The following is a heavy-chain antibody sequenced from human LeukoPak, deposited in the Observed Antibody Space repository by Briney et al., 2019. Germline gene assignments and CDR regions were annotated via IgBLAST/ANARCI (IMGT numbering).Heavy chain of an antibody. V-gene: IGHV3-7*03. D-gene: IGHD3-22*01. J-gene: IGHJ4*02. CDR2: IKQDGSEK. CDR1: GFTFSSYW. CDR3: ARDRPFTYYYDSSGYYLNY. Sequence: GGSLRLSCAASGFTFSSYWMSWVRQAPGKGLEWVANIKQDGSEKYYVDSVKGRFTISRDNAKNSLYLQMNSLRAEDTAVYYSARDRPFTYYYDSSGYYLNYWGQGTLVTVSS.